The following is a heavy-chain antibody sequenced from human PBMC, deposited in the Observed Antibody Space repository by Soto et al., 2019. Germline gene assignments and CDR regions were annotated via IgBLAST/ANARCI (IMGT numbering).Heavy chain of an antibody. J-gene: IGHJ4*02. Sequence: GGSLRLSCAASGFTFSSYAMSWVRQAPGKGLEWVSAISGSGGSTYYADSVKGRFTISRDNSKNTLYLQMNSLRAEDTAVYYCAKAGQLATFRSLFDYWGQGTLVTVSS. CDR1: GFTFSSYA. V-gene: IGHV3-23*01. CDR3: AKAGQLATFRSLFDY. D-gene: IGHD6-6*01. CDR2: ISGSGGST.